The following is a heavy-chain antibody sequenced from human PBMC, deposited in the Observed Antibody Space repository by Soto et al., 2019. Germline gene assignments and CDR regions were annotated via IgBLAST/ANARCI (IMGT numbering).Heavy chain of an antibody. CDR2: LYSGGNT. CDR1: EFTVSTNY. J-gene: IGHJ2*01. CDR3: ARVQTATPSWYFDL. V-gene: IGHV3-66*01. Sequence: EVQLVESGGGLVQPGGSLRLSCAASEFTVSTNYMSWVRQAPGKGLEWVSILYSGGNTYYADSVKGRFTISRDNSKNTLYLQMNSLRAEDTAMYYCARVQTATPSWYFDLWGRGTRVTVSS.